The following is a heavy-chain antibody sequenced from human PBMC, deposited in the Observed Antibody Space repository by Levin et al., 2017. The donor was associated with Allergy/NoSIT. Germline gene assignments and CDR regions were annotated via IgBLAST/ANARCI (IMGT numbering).Heavy chain of an antibody. CDR3: ARDTYDILTGYYWWDAFDI. Sequence: GGSLRLSCAASGFTFSSYSMNWVRQAPGKGLEWVSYISSSSSTIYYADSVKGRFTISRDNAKNSLYLQMNSLRAEDTAVYYCARDTYDILTGYYWWDAFDIWGQGTMVTVSS. J-gene: IGHJ3*02. CDR2: ISSSSSTI. V-gene: IGHV3-48*01. D-gene: IGHD3-9*01. CDR1: GFTFSSYS.